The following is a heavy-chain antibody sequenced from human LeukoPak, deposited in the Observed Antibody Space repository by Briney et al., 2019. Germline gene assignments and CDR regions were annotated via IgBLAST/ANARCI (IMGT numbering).Heavy chain of an antibody. CDR2: IYYRGST. V-gene: IGHV4-61*01. CDR1: TGSISSSSYY. D-gene: IGHD5-12*01. J-gene: IGHJ4*02. CDR3: ARGRGYSGYDPFDY. Sequence: SETLSLTSTVYTGSISSSSYYWSWIRHPPGKGLEGIGHIYYRGSTNNNPSLKSRVTISVDTSKNQFSLKLSSVTAADTAVYYCARGRGYSGYDPFDYWGQGTLVTVSS.